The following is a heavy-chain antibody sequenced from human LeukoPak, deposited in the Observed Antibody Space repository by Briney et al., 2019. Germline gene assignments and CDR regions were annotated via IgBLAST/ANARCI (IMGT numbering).Heavy chain of an antibody. CDR2: INLSGST. CDR3: ARGYVMYYDFWSGQHHTLDY. CDR1: GGPFSGYY. J-gene: IGHJ4*02. V-gene: IGHV4-34*01. D-gene: IGHD3-3*01. Sequence: PSETLSLTCAVYGGPFSGYYWSWIRQPPGKGLEWIGEINLSGSTNYNPSLKSRVTISVDTSKNQFSLKLSSVTAADTAVYYCARGYVMYYDFWSGQHHTLDYWGQGTLVTVSS.